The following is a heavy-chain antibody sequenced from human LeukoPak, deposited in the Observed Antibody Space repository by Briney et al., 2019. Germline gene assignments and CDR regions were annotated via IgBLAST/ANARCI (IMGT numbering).Heavy chain of an antibody. V-gene: IGHV4-59*08. CDR3: ARQLTDYGDYFDAFDI. CDR2: IYYSGST. D-gene: IGHD4-17*01. CDR1: GGSISSYY. Sequence: PSETLSLTCTVSGGSISSYYWSWIRQPPGKGLEWIGYIYYSGSTNYNPSLKSRVTISVDTSKNQFSLKLSSVTAADTAVYYCARQLTDYGDYFDAFDIWGQGTMVTVSS. J-gene: IGHJ3*02.